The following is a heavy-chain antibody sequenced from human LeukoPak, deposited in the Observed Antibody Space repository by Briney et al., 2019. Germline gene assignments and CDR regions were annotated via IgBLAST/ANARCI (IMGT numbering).Heavy chain of an antibody. D-gene: IGHD5-12*01. J-gene: IGHJ3*02. CDR2: IYYSGST. Sequence: PSQTLSLTCTVSGGTISSDSYYWIWIPQHTGKGLEWIRYIYYSGSTYYNPSLKSRVTISVDTSKNQFSLKLSSVTAADTAVYYCARDHIVATIRAFDIWGQGTMVTVSS. CDR3: ARDHIVATIRAFDI. CDR1: GGTISSDSYY. V-gene: IGHV4-31*03.